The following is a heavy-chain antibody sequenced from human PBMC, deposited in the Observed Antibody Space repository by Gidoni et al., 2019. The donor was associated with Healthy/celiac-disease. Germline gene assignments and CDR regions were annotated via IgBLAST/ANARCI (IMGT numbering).Heavy chain of an antibody. D-gene: IGHD2-2*01. CDR3: ARDRVVYCSSTSCPSDYYYYYGMDV. CDR1: GGSISSGGYS. J-gene: IGHJ6*02. V-gene: IGHV4-31*03. Sequence: QVQLQESGPGLVKPSQTLSLTCTVSGGSISSGGYSWSWIRQHPGKGLEWIGYIYYSGSTYYNPSLKSRVTISLDTSKNQFSLKLSSVTAADTAVYYGARDRVVYCSSTSCPSDYYYYYGMDVWGQGTTVTVSS. CDR2: IYYSGST.